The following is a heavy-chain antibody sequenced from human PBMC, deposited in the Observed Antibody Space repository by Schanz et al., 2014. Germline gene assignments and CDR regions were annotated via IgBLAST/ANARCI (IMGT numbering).Heavy chain of an antibody. V-gene: IGHV3-23*04. Sequence: EVHLVDSGGGLVKPGGSLRLSCTASGFPFSDYFMAWIRQPPGRGLEWVSAISGGGGTTYYADSVKGRFTISRDNSKNTLYLQMNSLRAEDTAVYYCAKDRSWDYDSSGYFDYWGQGTLVTVSS. D-gene: IGHD3-22*01. CDR3: AKDRSWDYDSSGYFDY. CDR2: ISGGGGTT. CDR1: GFPFSDYF. J-gene: IGHJ4*02.